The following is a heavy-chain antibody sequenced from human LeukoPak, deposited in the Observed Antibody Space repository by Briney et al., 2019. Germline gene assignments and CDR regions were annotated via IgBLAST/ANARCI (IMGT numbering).Heavy chain of an antibody. Sequence: QPGGSLRLSCAASGFTFSSYGMHWVRQAPGKGLEWVAVISYDGSNKYYADSVKGRCTISRDNSKNTLYLQMNSLRAEDTAVYYCAKDESGSYYLVDYYYYGMDVWGKGTTVTVSS. CDR1: GFTFSSYG. V-gene: IGHV3-30*18. J-gene: IGHJ6*04. CDR2: ISYDGSNK. D-gene: IGHD3-10*01. CDR3: AKDESGSYYLVDYYYYGMDV.